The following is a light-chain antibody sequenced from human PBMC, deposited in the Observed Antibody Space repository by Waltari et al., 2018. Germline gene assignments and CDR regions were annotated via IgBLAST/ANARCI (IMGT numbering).Light chain of an antibody. CDR2: DVT. CDR3: TSQTLDGVVL. V-gene: IGLV2-14*03. J-gene: IGLJ3*02. Sequence: QSALTQPASVSGSPGQSITTSCTGIGSVIDDSDFVSWYQHHPGKAPRVIIYDVTIRPSGISDRVSASKSANTASLTISGLQPEDEGDYYCTSQTLDGVVLFGGGTQVTVL. CDR1: GSVIDDSDF.